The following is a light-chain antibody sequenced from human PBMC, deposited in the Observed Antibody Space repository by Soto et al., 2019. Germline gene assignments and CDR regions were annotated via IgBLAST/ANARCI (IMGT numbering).Light chain of an antibody. V-gene: IGKV1-5*01. CDR1: QSISSW. CDR2: DVS. J-gene: IGKJ1*01. CDR3: QHYRT. Sequence: DIQMTQSPSTLSASVGDRVTITCRASQSISSWLAWYQQKPGKAPKLLIYDVSSLESGVPSRFSGSGSGTEFTLTISSLQPDDFATYYCQHYRTFGQGTKVDIK.